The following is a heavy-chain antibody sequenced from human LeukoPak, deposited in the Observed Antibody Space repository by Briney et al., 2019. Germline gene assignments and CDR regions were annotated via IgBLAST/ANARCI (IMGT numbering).Heavy chain of an antibody. D-gene: IGHD2-2*01. V-gene: IGHV3-7*01. CDR2: IKQDGSEK. CDR1: GFTFSSYW. Sequence: GSLRLSCAASGFTFSSYWMSWVRQAPGKGLEWVANIKQDGSEKYYVDSVKGRFTISRDNAKNSLYLQMNSLRAEDTAVYYCARRPSSTSYKPPTYYYYYYMDVWGKGATVTISS. J-gene: IGHJ6*03. CDR3: ARRPSSTSYKPPTYYYYYYMDV.